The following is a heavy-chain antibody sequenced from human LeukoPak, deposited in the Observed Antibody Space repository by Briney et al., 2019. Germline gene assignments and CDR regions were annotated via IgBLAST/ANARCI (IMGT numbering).Heavy chain of an antibody. CDR3: ARGRLSYYYDSRGWFDP. J-gene: IGHJ5*02. CDR1: GGSFSGYY. V-gene: IGHV4-34*01. CDR2: INHSGST. Sequence: SETLSLTCAVYGGSFSGYYWSWIRQPPGKGLEWIGEINHSGSTNYNPSLKSRVTISVDTSKNQFSLKLSSVTAADTAVYYCARGRLSYYYDSRGWFDPWGQGTLLTHSS. D-gene: IGHD3-22*01.